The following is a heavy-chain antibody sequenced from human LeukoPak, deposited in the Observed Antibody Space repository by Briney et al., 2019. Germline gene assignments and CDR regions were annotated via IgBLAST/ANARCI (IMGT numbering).Heavy chain of an antibody. Sequence: SETLSLTCTVSGDSISGVSSYWSWIRQPAGKALEWIGRIYSSGNTNYNPSLKSRVTMSLDTSKNQFSLKLTSVTAADTAVYYCARENIELGPAAVDGWFDPWGQGTLVTVSS. CDR2: IYSSGNT. J-gene: IGHJ5*02. D-gene: IGHD2-2*01. CDR1: GDSISGVSSY. V-gene: IGHV4-61*02. CDR3: ARENIELGPAAVDGWFDP.